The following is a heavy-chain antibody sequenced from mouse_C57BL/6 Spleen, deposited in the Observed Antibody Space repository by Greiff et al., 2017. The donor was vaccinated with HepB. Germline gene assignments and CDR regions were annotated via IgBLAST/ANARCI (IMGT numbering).Heavy chain of an antibody. CDR3: ARNPIYAMDY. Sequence: VQLQQSGPELVKPGASVKISCKASGYSFTGYYMNWVKQSPEKSLEWIGEINPSTGGTTYNQKFKAKATLTVDKSSSTAYMQLKSLTSEDSAVYYCARNPIYAMDYWGQGTSVTVSS. CDR1: GYSFTGYY. J-gene: IGHJ4*01. CDR2: INPSTGGT. V-gene: IGHV1-42*01.